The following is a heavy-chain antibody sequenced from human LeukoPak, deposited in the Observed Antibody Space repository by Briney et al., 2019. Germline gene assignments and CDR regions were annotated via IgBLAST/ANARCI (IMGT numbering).Heavy chain of an antibody. CDR1: GFTFSSYG. D-gene: IGHD3-22*01. J-gene: IGHJ4*02. V-gene: IGHV3-30*03. CDR2: IPYDGSNK. Sequence: GGSLRLSCAASGFTFSSYGMHWVRQAPGKGLEWVAVIPYDGSNKYYADSVKGRFTISRDNSKNTLYLQMNSLRAEDTAVYYCARDIDYYDSSGPSDYWGQGTLVTVSS. CDR3: ARDIDYYDSSGPSDY.